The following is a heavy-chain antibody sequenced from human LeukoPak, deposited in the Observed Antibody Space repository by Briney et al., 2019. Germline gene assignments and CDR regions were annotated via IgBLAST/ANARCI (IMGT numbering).Heavy chain of an antibody. J-gene: IGHJ3*02. V-gene: IGHV4-39*07. D-gene: IGHD2-21*02. CDR1: GGSISSSSYY. Sequence: PSETLSLTCTVSGGSISSSSYYWGWIRQPPGKGLEWIGSIYYSASTYYNPSLKSRATISVDTSKNQFSLKLSSVTAADTAVYYCARVTSPHAFDIWGQGTMVTVSS. CDR2: IYYSAST. CDR3: ARVTSPHAFDI.